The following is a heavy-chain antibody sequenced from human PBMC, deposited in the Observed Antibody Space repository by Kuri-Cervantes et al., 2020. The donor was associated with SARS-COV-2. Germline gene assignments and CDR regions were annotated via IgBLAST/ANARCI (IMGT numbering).Heavy chain of an antibody. D-gene: IGHD6-19*01. CDR2: IYPGDSDT. V-gene: IGHV5-51*01. Sequence: KVSCKASGYSFTSYWIGWVRQMPGKGLEWMGIIYPGDSDTTYSPSFHGQVTISADKSISTAYLQWGSLKASDTAMYYCARLRRDVAGYFDFWGQGTLVTVSS. J-gene: IGHJ4*02. CDR3: ARLRRDVAGYFDF. CDR1: GYSFTSYW.